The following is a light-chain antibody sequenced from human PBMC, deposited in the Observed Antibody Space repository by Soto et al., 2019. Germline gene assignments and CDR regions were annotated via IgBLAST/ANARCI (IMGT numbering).Light chain of an antibody. CDR2: AGS. J-gene: IGKJ4*01. CDR3: LQDYAYPLT. CDR1: QGVEND. Sequence: ALPLTQSPFSLSAAVGDTVTITCRASQGVENDLAWYRQRPGKAPQLVIYAGSKSHSGVSSRFSGSGSGTDFVLTIRDLQPDDLATYFCLQDYAYPLTFGGGTKLES. V-gene: IGKV1-6*01.